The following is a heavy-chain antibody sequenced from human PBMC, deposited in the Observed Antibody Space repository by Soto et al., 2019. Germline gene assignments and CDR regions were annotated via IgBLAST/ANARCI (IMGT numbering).Heavy chain of an antibody. Sequence: AETLSVTCTVSVGSISISYWNWIRQPPGKGLECIGYIYYTGSTNYNPSLKSRVTMSVDMSKNQFSLKLSSVTAADTAVYYCARVRDWNYVSPFDYWGQGTMVTVSS. V-gene: IGHV4-59*01. CDR3: ARVRDWNYVSPFDY. D-gene: IGHD1-7*01. CDR1: VGSISISY. CDR2: IYYTGST. J-gene: IGHJ4*02.